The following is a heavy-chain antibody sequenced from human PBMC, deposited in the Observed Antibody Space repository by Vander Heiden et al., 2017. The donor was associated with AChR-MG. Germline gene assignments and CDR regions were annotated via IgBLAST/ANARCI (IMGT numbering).Heavy chain of an antibody. D-gene: IGHD3-22*01. CDR3: AKDMKDSSGYFPYFDY. Sequence: EVQLVESGGGLVQPGRSLRLSCAASGFTFDDDAMHWVRQAPGKGLEWVSGISWNSGNIGYADSVKGRFTISRDNAKNSLYLQMNSLRAEDTALYYCAKDMKDSSGYFPYFDYWGQGTLVTVSS. J-gene: IGHJ4*02. CDR1: GFTFDDDA. V-gene: IGHV3-9*01. CDR2: ISWNSGNI.